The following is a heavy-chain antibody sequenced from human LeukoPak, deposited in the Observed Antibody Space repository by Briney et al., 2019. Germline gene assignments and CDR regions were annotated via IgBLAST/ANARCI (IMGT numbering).Heavy chain of an antibody. V-gene: IGHV4-30-2*01. J-gene: IGHJ4*02. Sequence: SETLSLTCTVSGGSISSGGYYWSWIRQPPGKGLEWIGYIYHSGSTYYNPSLKSRVTISVDRSKNQLSLKLSSVAAADTAVYFCARDRGSYGLYFGFWGQGTLVTVSS. CDR1: GGSISSGGYY. CDR3: ARDRGSYGLYFGF. CDR2: IYHSGST. D-gene: IGHD1-26*01.